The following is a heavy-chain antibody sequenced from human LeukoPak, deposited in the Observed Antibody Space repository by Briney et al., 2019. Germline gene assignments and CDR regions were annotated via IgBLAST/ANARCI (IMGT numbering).Heavy chain of an antibody. J-gene: IGHJ4*02. CDR3: ARDGYYYDSSPFNYFDY. D-gene: IGHD3-22*01. V-gene: IGHV3-7*01. CDR2: IKQDGSEK. Sequence: GGSLRLSCAASGFTFSSYWMSWVRQAPGKGLEWVANIKQDGSEKYYADSVKGRFTISRDNSKNTLYLQMNSLRAEDTAVYYCARDGYYYDSSPFNYFDYWGQGTLVTVSS. CDR1: GFTFSSYW.